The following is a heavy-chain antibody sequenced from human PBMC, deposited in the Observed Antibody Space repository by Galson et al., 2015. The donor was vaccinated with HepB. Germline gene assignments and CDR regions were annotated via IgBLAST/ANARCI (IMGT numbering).Heavy chain of an antibody. CDR1: GFTFSSYA. D-gene: IGHD3-22*01. CDR2: ISYDGSTK. Sequence: SLRLSCAASGFTFSSYAMHWVRQAPGKGLEWVAVISYDGSTKYYADSEKGRFTISRDNSKNTLYLQRNSLRAEDTAVYYCARAGLDSSGYPNYGMDVWGQGTTVTVSS. CDR3: ARAGLDSSGYPNYGMDV. V-gene: IGHV3-30-3*01. J-gene: IGHJ6*02.